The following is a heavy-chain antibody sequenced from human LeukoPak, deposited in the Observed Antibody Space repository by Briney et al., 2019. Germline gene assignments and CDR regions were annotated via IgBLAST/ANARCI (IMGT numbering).Heavy chain of an antibody. CDR2: IFSSNNT. CDR3: ARTVGYGAYSWFDP. CDR1: GFTVSSNY. J-gene: IGHJ5*02. V-gene: IGHV3-53*05. D-gene: IGHD4-17*01. Sequence: GGSLRLSCAASGFTVSSNYTSWVRHPPGKGLEWVSIIFSSNNTYYADSVKGRFTISRDNSKNTLYLQMNSLRAEDTALYYCARTVGYGAYSWFDPWGQGTLVTVSS.